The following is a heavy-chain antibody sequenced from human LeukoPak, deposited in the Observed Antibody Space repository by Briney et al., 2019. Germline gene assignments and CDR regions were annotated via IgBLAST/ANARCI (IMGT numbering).Heavy chain of an antibody. CDR2: MYHSGRT. CDR3: ARDGGGLGRGIDY. V-gene: IGHV4-30-2*01. J-gene: IGHJ4*02. Sequence: SETLSLTCAVSGVSISSGTYSWRWIRQPPGKGLERIGYMYHSGRTYYNPSLKSRVTISVDRSKNQFSLRLSSVTAADTAVYYCARDGGGLGRGIDYWGQGTLVTVSS. CDR1: GVSISSGTYS. D-gene: IGHD3-16*01.